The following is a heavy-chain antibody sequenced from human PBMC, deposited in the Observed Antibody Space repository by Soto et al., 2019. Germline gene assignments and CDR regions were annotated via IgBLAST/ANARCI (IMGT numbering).Heavy chain of an antibody. CDR2: IRSQGDGGTA. J-gene: IGHJ4*02. Sequence: QLVESGGGFVKPGISLRLTCAAYGFTFSNAWMTWVRQAPGKGLERVGLIRSQGDGGTADYAPPVRGRFTISRDDSQSMVFLHMDNLQPEDTAVYYCITAPLRWGRGTLVTVSS. CDR1: GFTFSNAW. CDR3: ITAPLR. V-gene: IGHV3-15*01.